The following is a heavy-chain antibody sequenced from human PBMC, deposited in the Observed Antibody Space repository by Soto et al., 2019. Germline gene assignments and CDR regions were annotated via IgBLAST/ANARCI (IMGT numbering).Heavy chain of an antibody. Sequence: ASVKVSCKASGYTFTSYAMHWVRQAPGQRLEWMRWINAGNGNTKYSQKSQGRVTITRDTSASTAYMELSSLRSEDTAVYYCARDRIPTGMDVWGQGTTVTVSS. CDR3: ARDRIPTGMDV. CDR1: GYTFTSYA. V-gene: IGHV1-3*01. J-gene: IGHJ6*02. CDR2: INAGNGNT.